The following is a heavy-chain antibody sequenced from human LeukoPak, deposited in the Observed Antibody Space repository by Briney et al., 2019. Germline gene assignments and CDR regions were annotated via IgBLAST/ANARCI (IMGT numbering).Heavy chain of an antibody. D-gene: IGHD2-15*01. V-gene: IGHV1-2*02. CDR1: GYTFTGYF. Sequence: GASVKVSCKASGYTFTGYFLHWVRQAPGQGLEWMGWINPNSGATDYAQKFQGRVTMTRDTSISTAYMELSRLRSDDTAVYYCARRGDGGGPLLWYFDSWGQGTLVTVSS. CDR3: ARRGDGGGPLLWYFDS. J-gene: IGHJ4*02. CDR2: INPNSGAT.